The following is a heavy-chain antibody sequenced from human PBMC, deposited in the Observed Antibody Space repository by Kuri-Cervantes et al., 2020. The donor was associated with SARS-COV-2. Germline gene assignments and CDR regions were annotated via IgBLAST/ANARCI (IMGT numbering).Heavy chain of an antibody. J-gene: IGHJ6*02. V-gene: IGHV1-24*01. D-gene: IGHD2-15*01. Sequence: ASVKVSCKASGGTFSSYAISWVRQAPGQGLEWMGGFDPEDGETIYAQKFQGRVTMTEDTSTDTAYMELSSLRSEDTAVYYCATYSPYYYYGMDVWGQGTTVTVSS. CDR3: ATYSPYYYYGMDV. CDR2: FDPEDGET. CDR1: GGTFSSYA.